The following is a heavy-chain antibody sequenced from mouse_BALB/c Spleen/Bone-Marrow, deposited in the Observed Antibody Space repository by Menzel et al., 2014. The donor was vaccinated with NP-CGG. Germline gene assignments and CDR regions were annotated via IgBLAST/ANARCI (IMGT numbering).Heavy chain of an antibody. CDR3: ARNQGNYVSWFAY. CDR1: GFSLXSYG. J-gene: IGHJ3*01. Sequence: VMLVESGPGLVQPSQSLSITCTVSGFSLXSYGLHWVRQSQGKGLEWLGVIWSGGSTDYNAAFISRLSISKDNSKSQVFFKMNSLQANDTAIYYCARNQGNYVSWFAYWGQGTLVTVSA. D-gene: IGHD2-1*01. V-gene: IGHV2-2*02. CDR2: IWSGGST.